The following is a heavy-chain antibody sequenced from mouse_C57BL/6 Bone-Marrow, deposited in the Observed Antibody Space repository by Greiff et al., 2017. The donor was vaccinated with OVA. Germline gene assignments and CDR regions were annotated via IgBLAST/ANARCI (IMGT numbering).Heavy chain of an antibody. CDR2: INPNYGTT. CDR3: ARYVHYGNYVKGAMDY. V-gene: IGHV1-39*01. Sequence: EVKLMESGPELVKPGASVKISCKASGYSFPDYNMNWVKQSNGKSLEWIGVINPNYGTTSYNQKFKGKATLTVDQSSSTAYMQLNSLTSEDSAVYYCARYVHYGNYVKGAMDYWGQGTSVTVSS. J-gene: IGHJ4*01. CDR1: GYSFPDYN. D-gene: IGHD2-1*01.